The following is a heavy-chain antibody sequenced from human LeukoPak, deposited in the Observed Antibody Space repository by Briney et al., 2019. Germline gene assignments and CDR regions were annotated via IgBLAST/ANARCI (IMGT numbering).Heavy chain of an antibody. J-gene: IGHJ6*03. V-gene: IGHV3-21*01. CDR3: ATQREAYHYYMDV. Sequence: GGSLRLSCAASGFTFSSYSMNWVRQAPGKGLEWVSSISSSSSYIYYADSVKGRFTISRDNAKNSLYLQMNSLRAEDTAVYYCATQREAYHYYMDVWGKGTTVTVSS. CDR1: GFTFSSYS. CDR2: ISSSSSYI.